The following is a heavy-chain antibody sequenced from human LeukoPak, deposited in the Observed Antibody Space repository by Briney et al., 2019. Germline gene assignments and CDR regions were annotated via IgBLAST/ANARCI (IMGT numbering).Heavy chain of an antibody. CDR3: ARVPRRQQLVLWWFDP. V-gene: IGHV1-2*02. CDR1: GYTFTGYY. CDR2: INPSSGGT. Sequence: ASVKVSCKASGYTFTGYYMHWVRQAPGQGLEWMGWINPSSGGTNYAQKFQGRVTMTRDTSISTAYMELSRLRSDDTAVYYCARVPRRQQLVLWWFDPWGQGTLVTVSS. D-gene: IGHD6-13*01. J-gene: IGHJ5*02.